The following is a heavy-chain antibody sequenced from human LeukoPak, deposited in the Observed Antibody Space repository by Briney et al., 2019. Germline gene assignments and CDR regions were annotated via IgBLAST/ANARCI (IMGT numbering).Heavy chain of an antibody. CDR2: MNEYSTTI. V-gene: IGHV3-74*01. CDR1: GFPFNSFW. D-gene: IGHD1-14*01. Sequence: PGGSLRLSCAASGFPFNSFWMHWVRQAPGKGLVWVSDMNEYSTTIRYADSVKGRFTISRDNAKSILYLQMNNLRVEDTAMYFCTRGGVNPVDHWGQGTLVTVSS. CDR3: TRGGVNPVDH. J-gene: IGHJ4*02.